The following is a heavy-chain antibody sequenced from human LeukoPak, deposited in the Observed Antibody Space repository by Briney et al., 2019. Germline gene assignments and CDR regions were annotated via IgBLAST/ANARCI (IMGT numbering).Heavy chain of an antibody. V-gene: IGHV1-2*06. Sequence: ASVKHSCKASGYTFTAYYMHWVREAPGQGLEWMGRINLKSGDTNYAQKFQDRVTMTRDTSMSTAYMEISRLRYDDTAVYYCGRGIQSFDPWGQGTLITVSS. CDR1: GYTFTAYY. CDR3: GRGIQSFDP. J-gene: IGHJ5*02. CDR2: INLKSGDT.